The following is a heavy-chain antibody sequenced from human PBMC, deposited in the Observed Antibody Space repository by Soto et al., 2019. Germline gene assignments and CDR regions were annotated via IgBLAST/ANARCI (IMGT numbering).Heavy chain of an antibody. V-gene: IGHV3-7*01. CDR3: ERSFDTLTLGLGY. CDR2: INQDGFKR. Sequence: GGYLRLSWAASGLTFSNYWMTWVRQAPGKGLDLVANINQDGFKRYFVDSVKGRFTIPRDNAKNSLYLQMNSLRVDDTAVYYCERSFDTLTLGLGYWGQGTLVTVSS. J-gene: IGHJ4*02. CDR1: GLTFSNYW. D-gene: IGHD3-9*01.